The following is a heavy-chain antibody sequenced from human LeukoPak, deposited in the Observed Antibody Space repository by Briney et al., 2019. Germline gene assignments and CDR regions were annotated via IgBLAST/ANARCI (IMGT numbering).Heavy chain of an antibody. D-gene: IGHD3-10*01. J-gene: IGHJ3*02. Sequence: SVKVSYKASGGTFSSYAISWVRQAPGQGLEWMGRIIPILGIANYAQKFQGRVTITADKSTSTAYMELSSLRSEDTAVYYCARATYYYGSGSYYPQDDAFDIWGQGTMVTVSS. CDR1: GGTFSSYA. CDR2: IIPILGIA. CDR3: ARATYYYGSGSYYPQDDAFDI. V-gene: IGHV1-69*04.